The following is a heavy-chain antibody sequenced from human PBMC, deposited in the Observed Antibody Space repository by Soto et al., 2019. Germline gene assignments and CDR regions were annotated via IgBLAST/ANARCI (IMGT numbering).Heavy chain of an antibody. Sequence: QLQLQESGPGLVKPSETLSLTCTVSGGSISSSSYYWGWIRQPPGKGLEWIGSIYYSGSTYYNPSLKGRVTISVDTSKNRFSRKLSSVTAADTAVYYCARHDWAKPFDYWGQGTLVTVSS. CDR2: IYYSGST. CDR1: GGSISSSSYY. CDR3: ARHDWAKPFDY. D-gene: IGHD3-9*01. J-gene: IGHJ4*02. V-gene: IGHV4-39*01.